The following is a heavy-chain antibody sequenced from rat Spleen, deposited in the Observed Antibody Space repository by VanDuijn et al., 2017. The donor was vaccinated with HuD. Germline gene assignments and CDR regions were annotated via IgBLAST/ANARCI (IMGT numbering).Heavy chain of an antibody. D-gene: IGHD1-4*01. CDR1: GFTFSNYY. Sequence: EVQLVESGGGLVQPGRSLKLSCAASGFTFSNYYMAWIRQAPGKGLEWVASIINVGDNIHYQDSVKGRFTISRDNAKSTLYLQMDSLRSEDTATYYCATAGTRVSRFAYWGQGTLVTVSS. J-gene: IGHJ3*01. V-gene: IGHV5-25*01. CDR2: IINVGDNI. CDR3: ATAGTRVSRFAY.